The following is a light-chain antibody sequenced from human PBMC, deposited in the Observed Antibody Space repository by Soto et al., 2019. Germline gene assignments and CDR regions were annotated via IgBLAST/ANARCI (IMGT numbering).Light chain of an antibody. CDR1: QSISSN. CDR3: QQYNNWPLT. J-gene: IGKJ4*01. V-gene: IGKV3-15*01. Sequence: EIGMTQSPATLSVSIGERATLSCRASQSISSNLTWFQHKPGQAPRRLIYGASTRATGIPARFSGSGSGTDFTLTISSLQSEDFAVYYCQQYNNWPLTFGGGTKVDIK. CDR2: GAS.